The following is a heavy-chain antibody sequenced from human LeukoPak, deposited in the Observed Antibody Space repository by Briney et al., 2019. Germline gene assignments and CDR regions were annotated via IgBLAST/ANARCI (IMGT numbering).Heavy chain of an antibody. CDR3: ARETYYYDSSTYFRATDY. Sequence: GGSLRLSCVASGFTFGNYGMNWVRQAPGKGLEFVSSISGSDGSTHYADSMKGRFTISRDISKNTLYLQMNSLRAEDTAVYYCARETYYYDSSTYFRATDYWGQGTLVTVSS. D-gene: IGHD3-22*01. CDR2: ISGSDGST. J-gene: IGHJ4*02. V-gene: IGHV3-23*01. CDR1: GFTFGNYG.